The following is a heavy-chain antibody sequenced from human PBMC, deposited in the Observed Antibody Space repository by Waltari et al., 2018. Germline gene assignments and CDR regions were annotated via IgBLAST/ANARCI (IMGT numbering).Heavy chain of an antibody. CDR2: INPNSGGT. Sequence: QVQLVQSGAAVKKPAASVKVSCKASGYTFTGYYIHWVPQAPGQGLEWMGWINPNSGGTNYAQKFQGRVTMTRDTSISTAYMELSRLRSDDTAVYYCAREDRGWRWLRLALDYWGQGTLVTVSS. V-gene: IGHV1-2*02. CDR3: AREDRGWRWLRLALDY. J-gene: IGHJ4*02. CDR1: GYTFTGYY. D-gene: IGHD5-12*01.